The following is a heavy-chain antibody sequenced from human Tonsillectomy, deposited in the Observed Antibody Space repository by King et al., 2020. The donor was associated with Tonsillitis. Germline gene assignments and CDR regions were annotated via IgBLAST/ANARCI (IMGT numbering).Heavy chain of an antibody. D-gene: IGHD3-22*01. CDR2: ISYDGSNK. CDR3: AKDRVHYASTSGFDY. J-gene: IGHJ4*02. Sequence: VQLVESGGGVVQPGRSLRLSCAASGFTFSSYAMHWVRQAPGKGLEWVAFISYDGSNKYYADSVKGRFTISRDNSKNTLYLQMNSLRAEDTAVYYCAKDRVHYASTSGFDYWGQGTLVTVSS. CDR1: GFTFSSYA. V-gene: IGHV3-30*04.